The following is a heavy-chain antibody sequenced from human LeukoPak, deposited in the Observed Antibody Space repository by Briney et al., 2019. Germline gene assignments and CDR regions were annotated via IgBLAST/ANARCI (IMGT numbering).Heavy chain of an antibody. J-gene: IGHJ4*02. D-gene: IGHD6-6*01. CDR3: ARHFRGSSQLCYFDY. V-gene: IGHV4-39*01. Sequence: SETLSLTCTVSGGSISRSSYYWGWIRQPPGKGLEWIGSIFHSGSTYYNPSLKSRVTISVDTSKNQFSLKLSSVTAADTAVYYCARHFRGSSQLCYFDYWGQGTLVTVSS. CDR2: IFHSGST. CDR1: GGSISRSSYY.